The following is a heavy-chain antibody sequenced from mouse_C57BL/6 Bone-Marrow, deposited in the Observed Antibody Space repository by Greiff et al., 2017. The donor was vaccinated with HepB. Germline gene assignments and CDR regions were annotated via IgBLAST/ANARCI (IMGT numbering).Heavy chain of an antibody. CDR3: ARTYYSNYGFAY. CDR2: IYPGSGNT. J-gene: IGHJ3*01. CDR1: GYTFTDYY. Sequence: QVQLKESGAELVRPGASVKLSCKASGYTFTDYYINWVKQRPGQGLEWIARIYPGSGNTYYNEKFKGKATLTAEKSSSTAYMQLSSLTSEDSAVYFCARTYYSNYGFAYWGQGTLVTVSA. D-gene: IGHD2-5*01. V-gene: IGHV1-76*01.